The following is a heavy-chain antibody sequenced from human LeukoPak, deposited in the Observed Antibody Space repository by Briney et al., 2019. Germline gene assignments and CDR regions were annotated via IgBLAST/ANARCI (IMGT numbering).Heavy chain of an antibody. CDR1: GFTFSSYA. Sequence: GRSLRLSCAASGFTFSSYAMSWVRQAPGKGLEWVSVITNSGDNTYYADSVKGRFTISRDNSKNTLYLQINSLRAEDTAIYYCAKAPMEDSWYIHFDYWGQGTLVTVSS. D-gene: IGHD6-13*01. J-gene: IGHJ4*02. CDR2: ITNSGDNT. CDR3: AKAPMEDSWYIHFDY. V-gene: IGHV3-23*01.